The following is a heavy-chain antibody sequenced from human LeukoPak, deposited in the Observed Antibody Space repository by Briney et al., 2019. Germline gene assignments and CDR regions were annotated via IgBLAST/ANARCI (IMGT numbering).Heavy chain of an antibody. CDR2: IYYSGST. CDR3: ARDHSRSLHYYYYGMDV. Sequence: SSETLSLTCTVSGGSISSSSYYWGWIRQPPGKGLEWIGSIYYSGSTYYNPSLKSRVTISVDTSKNQFSLKLSSVTAADTAVYYCARDHSRSLHYYYYGMDVWGQGTTVTVSS. V-gene: IGHV4-39*07. J-gene: IGHJ6*02. CDR1: GGSISSSSYY.